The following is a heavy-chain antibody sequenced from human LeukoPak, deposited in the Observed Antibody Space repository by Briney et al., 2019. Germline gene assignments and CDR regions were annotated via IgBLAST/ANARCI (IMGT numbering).Heavy chain of an antibody. CDR2: IYYSGST. D-gene: IGHD1-26*01. Sequence: SETLSLTCTVSGGSISSSSYYWGWIRQPPGKGLEWIGSIYYSGSTYYNPSLKSRVTISVDTSKNQFSLRLSSVTAADTAVYYCAKDRVGAIRYYFDYWGQGTLVTVSS. CDR3: AKDRVGAIRYYFDY. J-gene: IGHJ4*02. V-gene: IGHV4-39*07. CDR1: GGSISSSSYY.